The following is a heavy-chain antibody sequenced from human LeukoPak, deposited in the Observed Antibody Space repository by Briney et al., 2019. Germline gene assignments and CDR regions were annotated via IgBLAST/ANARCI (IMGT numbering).Heavy chain of an antibody. CDR2: ISSSSSYI. CDR1: GFTFSSYS. V-gene: IGHV3-21*01. D-gene: IGHD3-22*01. J-gene: IGHJ4*02. Sequence: GGSLRLSCAASGFTFSSYSMNWVRQAPGKGLEWVSSISSSSSYIYYADSVKGRFTISRDNAKNSLHLQMNSLRAEDTAVYYCARDSGVTYGSSGFCLWGQGTLVTVSS. CDR3: ARDSGVTYGSSGFCL.